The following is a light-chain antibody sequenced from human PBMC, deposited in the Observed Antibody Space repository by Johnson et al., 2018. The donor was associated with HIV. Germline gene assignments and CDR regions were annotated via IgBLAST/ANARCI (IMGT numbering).Light chain of an antibody. CDR1: SSNIGNNY. CDR2: DNN. CDR3: GTWDSSLSALYV. J-gene: IGLJ1*01. V-gene: IGLV1-51*01. Sequence: QLVLTQPPSVSAAPGQKVTISCSGSSSNIGNNYVSWYQQLPGTAPKLLIYDNNKRPSGIPDRFSGSKSGTSATLGITGLQTGDEADYYCGTWDSSLSALYVFGTGTKVTFL.